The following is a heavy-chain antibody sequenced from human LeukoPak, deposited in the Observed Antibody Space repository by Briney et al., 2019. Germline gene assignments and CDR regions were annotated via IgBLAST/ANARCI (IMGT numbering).Heavy chain of an antibody. CDR3: AREGRWLGEGFDY. Sequence: GGSLRLSCAASGFTFSSYSMNWVRQAPGKGLEWVSSISSSSSYIYYADSVKGRFTISRDNAKNSLYLQMNSLRAEDTAVYYCAREGRWLGEGFDYWGQGTLVTVSS. D-gene: IGHD6-19*01. V-gene: IGHV3-21*01. CDR1: GFTFSSYS. J-gene: IGHJ4*02. CDR2: ISSSSSYI.